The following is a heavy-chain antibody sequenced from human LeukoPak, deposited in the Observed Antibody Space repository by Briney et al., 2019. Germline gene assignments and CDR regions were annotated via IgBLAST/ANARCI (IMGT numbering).Heavy chain of an antibody. CDR3: AKAPATGEGYYFYYMDV. CDR1: GFAPGFTFSDYA. CDR2: VIGRGATT. J-gene: IGHJ6*03. V-gene: IGHV3-23*01. D-gene: IGHD7-27*01. Sequence: GGSLRLSCAASGFAPGFTFSDYAVSWVRRAPGKGPEWVARVIGRGATTYYADSVRGRFTISRDNSKNPLYLQMISLGADDTAIYFCAKAPATGEGYYFYYMDVWGKGTTVTVSS.